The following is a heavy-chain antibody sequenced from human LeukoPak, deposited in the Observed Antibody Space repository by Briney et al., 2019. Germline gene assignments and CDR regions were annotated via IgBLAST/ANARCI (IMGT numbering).Heavy chain of an antibody. CDR2: INHSGST. V-gene: IGHV4-34*01. Sequence: MASETLSLTCAVYGGSFSGYYWSWIRQPPGKGLEWIGEINHSGSTNYNPSLKSRVTISVDTSKNQFSLKLSSVTAADTAVYYCARVRYSYGQADDAFDIWGQGTMVTVSS. CDR1: GGSFSGYY. CDR3: ARVRYSYGQADDAFDI. J-gene: IGHJ3*02. D-gene: IGHD5-18*01.